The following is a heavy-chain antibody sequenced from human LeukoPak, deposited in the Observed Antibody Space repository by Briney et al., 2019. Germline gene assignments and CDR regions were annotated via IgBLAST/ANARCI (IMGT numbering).Heavy chain of an antibody. CDR1: GGSFSGYY. Sequence: SETLPLTCAVYGGSFSGYYWSWIRQPPGKGLEWIGEINHSGSTNYNPSLKSRVTISVDTSKNQFSLKLSSVTAADTAVYYCARTKSYGDQYYFDYWGQGTLVTVSS. V-gene: IGHV4-34*01. J-gene: IGHJ4*02. CDR2: INHSGST. CDR3: ARTKSYGDQYYFDY. D-gene: IGHD4-17*01.